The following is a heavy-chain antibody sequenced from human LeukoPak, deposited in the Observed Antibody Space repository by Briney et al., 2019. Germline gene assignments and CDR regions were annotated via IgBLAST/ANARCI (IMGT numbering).Heavy chain of an antibody. CDR1: GFTFSKYG. D-gene: IGHD1-1*01. J-gene: IGHJ4*02. V-gene: IGHV3-30*18. Sequence: GRSLRLSCVGSGFTFSKYGMHWVRQAPGKGLEWVAFISYDGSNKKYADSLKGRFTISRDIARNTLSLQMNSLRAEDTAVYYCAKDKSWKLHLFDYWGQGALVTVSS. CDR3: AKDKSWKLHLFDY. CDR2: ISYDGSNK.